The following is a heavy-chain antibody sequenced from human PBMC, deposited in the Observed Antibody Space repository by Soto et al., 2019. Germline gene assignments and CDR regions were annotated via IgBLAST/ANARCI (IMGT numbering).Heavy chain of an antibody. J-gene: IGHJ4*02. D-gene: IGHD3-22*01. V-gene: IGHV3-23*01. CDR3: AREARYDRGVYHYEGIDY. CDR2: FRAGGDYK. Sequence: EVQLLQSGGGLAQPGGSLTLSCAASGFSFSDYSMNWVLRAPGKGLEWVSAFRAGGDYKHYADSVKGRFTISRDNSKNNLFLQMNSLRAEDTARYYCAREARYDRGVYHYEGIDYWGQGTLVTVSS. CDR1: GFSFSDYS.